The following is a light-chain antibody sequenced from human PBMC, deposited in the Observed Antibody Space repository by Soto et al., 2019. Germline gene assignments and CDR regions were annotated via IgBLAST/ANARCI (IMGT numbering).Light chain of an antibody. CDR2: GVS. CDR1: QSVSSK. CDR3: QQYNNLPHT. J-gene: IGKJ2*01. V-gene: IGKV3-15*01. Sequence: EIVMTESPATLSVSPGERATLSCRASQSVSSKLAWFQQKPGQAPSLLIYGVSTRATGVPVRFSGSGSGTEFTLTINTLQSEVFAVSYCQQYNNLPHTFGQGTKFDIK.